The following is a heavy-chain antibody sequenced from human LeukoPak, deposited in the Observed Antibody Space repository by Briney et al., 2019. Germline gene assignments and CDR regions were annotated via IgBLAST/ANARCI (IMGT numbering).Heavy chain of an antibody. CDR2: ISGSGGST. Sequence: GGSLRLSCAASGFTFSSYAMSWVRQAPGKGLEWVSAISGSGGSTYYADSAKGRFTISRGNSKNTLYLQMNSLRAEDTAVYYCAKGGSYYYFDYWGQGTLVTVSS. CDR1: GFTFSSYA. V-gene: IGHV3-23*01. J-gene: IGHJ4*02. D-gene: IGHD1-26*01. CDR3: AKGGSYYYFDY.